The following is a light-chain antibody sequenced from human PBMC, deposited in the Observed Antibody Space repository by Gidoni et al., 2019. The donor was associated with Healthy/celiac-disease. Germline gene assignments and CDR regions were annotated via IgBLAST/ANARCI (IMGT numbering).Light chain of an antibody. V-gene: IGLV3-1*01. CDR3: QAWDSSTVV. J-gene: IGLJ2*01. Sequence: SYELNQPPSVSVSPGQTASITCSGDKLGDKYACWYPQKPGQSPVLVIYQDSKRASGNPERFSGSNSGNTATLTISGTQAMDEADYYCQAWDSSTVVFGGGTKLTVL. CDR2: QDS. CDR1: KLGDKY.